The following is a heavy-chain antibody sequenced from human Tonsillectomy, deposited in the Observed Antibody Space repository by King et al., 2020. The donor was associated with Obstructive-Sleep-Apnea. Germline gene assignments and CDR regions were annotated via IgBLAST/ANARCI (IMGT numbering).Heavy chain of an antibody. CDR3: ARDVPSASGSYSEYYYNGMAV. CDR2: IYYSGST. D-gene: IGHD1-26*01. J-gene: IGHJ6*02. V-gene: IGHV4-39*07. Sequence: QLQESGPGLVKPSETLSLTCTVSGASISSSSYYWGWFRQPPGKGLEWIGSIYYSGSTYSNPSPKRRVTISVSTSQNQFSLKLSFVTAADTAVYYSARDVPSASGSYSEYYYNGMAVWGQGTTLTVSS. CDR1: GASISSSSYY.